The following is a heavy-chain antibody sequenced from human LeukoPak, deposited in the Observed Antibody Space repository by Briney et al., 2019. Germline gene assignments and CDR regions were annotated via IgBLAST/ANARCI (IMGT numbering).Heavy chain of an antibody. J-gene: IGHJ5*02. Sequence: ASVKVSCKASGYTFTSYGISWVRQAPGQGLEWMGWISAYNGNTNYAQKLQGRVTMTTDTSTSTAYMELRSLRSDDTAVYYCARDGLTRARWTGLLDPWGQGTLVTVSS. CDR3: ARDGLTRARWTGLLDP. D-gene: IGHD3/OR15-3a*01. V-gene: IGHV1-18*01. CDR1: GYTFTSYG. CDR2: ISAYNGNT.